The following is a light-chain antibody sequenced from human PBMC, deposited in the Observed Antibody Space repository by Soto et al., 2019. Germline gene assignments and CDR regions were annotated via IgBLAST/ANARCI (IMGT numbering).Light chain of an antibody. CDR2: EVS. V-gene: IGLV2-8*01. CDR3: SSYAGSNNWV. Sequence: QSALTQPPSASGSPGQSVTISCTGTSSDVGGYNYVSWYQQHPGKAPKLMIYEVSERPSGVPDRFSGSKSGNTASLTVSGLQAEDEADYYCSSYAGSNNWVFGGGTLLTVL. J-gene: IGLJ3*02. CDR1: SSDVGGYNY.